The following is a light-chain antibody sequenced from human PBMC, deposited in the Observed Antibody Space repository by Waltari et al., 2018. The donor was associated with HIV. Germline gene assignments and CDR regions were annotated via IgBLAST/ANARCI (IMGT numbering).Light chain of an antibody. CDR3: QVRSNWPPMLT. CDR1: QSISSY. CDR2: DTS. V-gene: IGKV3-11*01. J-gene: IGKJ4*01. Sequence: EVVLTQSPATLSLSPGERATLSCRASQSISSYLAWYQHKPGQAPRLLIYDTSNRATGIPARFRGSGSGTDFTLTINSLEPEDFAVYYCQVRSNWPPMLTFGGGTRVEIK.